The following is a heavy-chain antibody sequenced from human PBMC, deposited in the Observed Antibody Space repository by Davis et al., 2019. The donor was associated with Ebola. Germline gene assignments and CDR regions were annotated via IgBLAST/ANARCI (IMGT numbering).Heavy chain of an antibody. Sequence: AASVMVSCKASGYTFTSYAMHWVRQATGQRLEWMGWINAGNGNTKYSQKFQGRVTITRDTSASTAYMELSSLRSEDTAVYYCARGGRYCSGGSCYSHYYYGMDVWGQGTTVTVSS. CDR2: INAGNGNT. V-gene: IGHV1-3*01. CDR3: ARGGRYCSGGSCYSHYYYGMDV. D-gene: IGHD2-15*01. J-gene: IGHJ6*02. CDR1: GYTFTSYA.